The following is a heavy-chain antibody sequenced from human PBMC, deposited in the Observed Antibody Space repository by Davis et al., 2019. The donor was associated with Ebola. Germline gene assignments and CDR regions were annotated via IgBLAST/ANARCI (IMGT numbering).Heavy chain of an antibody. V-gene: IGHV2-5*02. Sequence: SGPTLVKPTQTLTLTCTFSGFSLSTSGVGMGWIRQPPGKALEWLALIYWDDDKRYSPALKSRLTITKDTSKNQVVLTVTNMDPVDKATYYCAHSLIAVPGIPFDYWGQGTLVTVSS. D-gene: IGHD6-19*01. CDR2: IYWDDDK. CDR3: AHSLIAVPGIPFDY. CDR1: GFSLSTSGVG. J-gene: IGHJ4*02.